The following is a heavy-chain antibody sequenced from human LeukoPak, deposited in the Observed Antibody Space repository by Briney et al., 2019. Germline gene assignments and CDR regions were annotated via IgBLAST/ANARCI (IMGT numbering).Heavy chain of an antibody. CDR1: GGSFSGYY. D-gene: IGHD5-12*01. CDR3: ARGRRGYSGYDPHLGDAFDI. V-gene: IGHV4-34*01. J-gene: IGHJ3*02. CDR2: INHSGST. Sequence: LKTSETLSLTCDVYGGSFSGYYWSWIRQPPRKGLEWIGEINHSGSTNYNPSLKSRVAISVDTSKNQFSLNLNSVTAADTAVYYCARGRRGYSGYDPHLGDAFDIWAQGTKVTVSS.